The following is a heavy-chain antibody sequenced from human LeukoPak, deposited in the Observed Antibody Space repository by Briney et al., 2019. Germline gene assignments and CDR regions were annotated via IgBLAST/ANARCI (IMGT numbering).Heavy chain of an antibody. CDR1: GGSISSYY. V-gene: IGHV4-59*12. Sequence: KPSETLSLTCTVSGGSISSYYWSWIRQPPGKGLEWIGYIYYSGSTNYNPSLKSRVTISVDTSKNQFSLKLSSVTAADTAVYYCARGDWNYYFDYWGQGTLVTVSS. CDR3: ARGDWNYYFDY. CDR2: IYYSGST. J-gene: IGHJ4*02. D-gene: IGHD1-7*01.